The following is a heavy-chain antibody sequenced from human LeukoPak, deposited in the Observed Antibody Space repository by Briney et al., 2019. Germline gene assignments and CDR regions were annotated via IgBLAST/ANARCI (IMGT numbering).Heavy chain of an antibody. CDR1: GGSISSHY. Sequence: SETLSLTCTVSGGSISSHYWSWIRQPPGKGLEWIGYIYYSGSTSYNPSLKSRVTISVDTSKNQFSLKLSSVTAADTAVYYCASATRFDRFDYWGQGTLVTVSS. V-gene: IGHV4-59*11. J-gene: IGHJ4*02. CDR2: IYYSGST. CDR3: ASATRFDRFDY. D-gene: IGHD3-10*01.